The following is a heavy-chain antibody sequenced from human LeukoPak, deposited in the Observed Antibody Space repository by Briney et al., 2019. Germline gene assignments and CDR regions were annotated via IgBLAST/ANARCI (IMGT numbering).Heavy chain of an antibody. Sequence: SETLSLTCAIYGASFSGYYWNWIRQPPGKGLEWIGEISHSGGTNYNPSLKSRVTISADTSKNQFSLTLSYMTAADTAVYYCARTLDTSGYFRNFGYWGQGSLVTVSS. D-gene: IGHD3-22*01. CDR3: ARTLDTSGYFRNFGY. CDR2: ISHSGGT. V-gene: IGHV4-34*01. J-gene: IGHJ4*02. CDR1: GASFSGYY.